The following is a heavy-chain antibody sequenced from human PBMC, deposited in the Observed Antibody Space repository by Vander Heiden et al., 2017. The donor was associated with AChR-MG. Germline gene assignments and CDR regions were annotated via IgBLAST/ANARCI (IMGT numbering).Heavy chain of an antibody. CDR1: GYSISTGSY. CDR2: IFQSGIT. D-gene: IGHD3-10*01. V-gene: IGHV4-38-2*02. J-gene: IGHJ5*02. CDR3: SRGRMSQGVNWFDP. Sequence: QVQLQESGPGLVKPSETLSLTCTVSGYSISTGSYWGWIRQPPGNGLEWYGRIFQSGITYHNPALKSRVTISGDTAKHQFPLKGNSVTAADTGVDYCSRGRMSQGVNWFDPWGQGTLVTVSP.